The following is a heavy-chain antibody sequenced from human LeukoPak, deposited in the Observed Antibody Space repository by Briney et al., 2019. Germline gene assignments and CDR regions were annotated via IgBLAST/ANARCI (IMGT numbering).Heavy chain of an antibody. Sequence: ASVKVSCKASGYTFTSYDINWVRQATGQGLEWMGWMNPNSGNTGYAQKFQGRVTMTRNTSISTAYMELSSLRSEGTAVYYCAREHDFWSGYSPNNYYYYMGVWGKGTTVTVSS. CDR1: GYTFTSYD. J-gene: IGHJ6*03. CDR2: MNPNSGNT. V-gene: IGHV1-8*01. D-gene: IGHD3-3*01. CDR3: AREHDFWSGYSPNNYYYYMGV.